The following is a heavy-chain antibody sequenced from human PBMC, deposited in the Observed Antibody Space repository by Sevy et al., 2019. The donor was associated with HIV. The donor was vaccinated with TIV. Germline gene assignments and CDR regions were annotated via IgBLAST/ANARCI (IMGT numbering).Heavy chain of an antibody. J-gene: IGHJ3*02. CDR2: ISGSGYAT. Sequence: GGSLRLSCAASGFTFDSYAMHWVRQVAGKGLEWVSTISGSGYATYYADSVKGRFIISRDNSKNTLYLQMNSLRAEDTAVYYCAKTQWPIITGAFDIWGQGTMVTVSS. D-gene: IGHD3-22*01. CDR1: GFTFDSYA. V-gene: IGHV3-23*01. CDR3: AKTQWPIITGAFDI.